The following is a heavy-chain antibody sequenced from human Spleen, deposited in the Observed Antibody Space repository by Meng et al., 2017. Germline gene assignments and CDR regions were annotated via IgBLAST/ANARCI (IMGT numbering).Heavy chain of an antibody. Sequence: GESLKISCAASGFTFSSYEMNWVRQAPGKGLEWVSYISSSGSTIYYADSVKGRFTIPRDNAKNSLYLQMNSLRAEDTAVYYCARENCSSTSCYHRNYYYYYGMDVWGQGTTVTVSS. D-gene: IGHD2-2*01. J-gene: IGHJ6*02. V-gene: IGHV3-48*03. CDR2: ISSSGSTI. CDR3: ARENCSSTSCYHRNYYYYYGMDV. CDR1: GFTFSSYE.